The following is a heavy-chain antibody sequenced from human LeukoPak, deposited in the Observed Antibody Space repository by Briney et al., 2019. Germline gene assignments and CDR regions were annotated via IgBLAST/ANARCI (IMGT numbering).Heavy chain of an antibody. Sequence: ASVKVSCKASGYTFTGYYMHWVRPAPGQGREWVGWINPNSGGTNYAQKFQGRVTMTRDTSISTAYMELSRLRSDDTAVYYCARDPGLNIVVVVAATPSFDPWGQGTLVTVSS. V-gene: IGHV1-2*02. CDR3: ARDPGLNIVVVVAATPSFDP. J-gene: IGHJ5*02. CDR1: GYTFTGYY. CDR2: INPNSGGT. D-gene: IGHD2-15*01.